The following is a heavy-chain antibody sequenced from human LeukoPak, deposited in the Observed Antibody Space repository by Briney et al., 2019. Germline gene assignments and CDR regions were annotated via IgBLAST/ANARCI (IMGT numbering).Heavy chain of an antibody. V-gene: IGHV3-7*01. CDR2: IKQDGSEK. CDR1: GFTFSSFW. Sequence: GGSLRLSCAASGFTFSSFWMSWVCQAPGKGLEWVANIKQDGSEKYYVDSVKGRFTISRDNAKNSLYLQMNSLRAEDTAVYYCARAEEKGMVRGMDYYYGMDVWGQGTTVTVSS. CDR3: ARAEEKGMVRGMDYYYGMDV. D-gene: IGHD3-10*01. J-gene: IGHJ6*02.